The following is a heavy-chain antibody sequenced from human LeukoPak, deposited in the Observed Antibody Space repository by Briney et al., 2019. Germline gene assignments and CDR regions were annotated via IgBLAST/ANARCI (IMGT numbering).Heavy chain of an antibody. J-gene: IGHJ5*01. CDR1: GYTFTSYG. CDR3: ARDAFQGSSWSNWFDS. D-gene: IGHD6-13*01. CDR2: INANTGST. V-gene: IGHV1-18*01. Sequence: ASVKVSCKASGYTFTSYGISGVRQAPGQGLQWMGWINANTGSTNYAQIFQGRVTMTTDTSTSTAYLELTSLTSDDTAIYYCARDAFQGSSWSNWFDSWGQGTLVIVSS.